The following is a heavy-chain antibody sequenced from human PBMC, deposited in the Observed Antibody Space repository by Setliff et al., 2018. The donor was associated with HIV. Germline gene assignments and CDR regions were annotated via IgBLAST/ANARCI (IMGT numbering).Heavy chain of an antibody. D-gene: IGHD3-10*01. Sequence: VGSLRLSCLGSGFTFGDSWMTWFRQAPGKGLEWVANVNQDETETYFADSVKGRFSISRNNSKNLLYLEMDSLRAEDTALYFCARLHTDFYGDLTYFDPWGHGTLVTVSS. V-gene: IGHV3-7*01. CDR2: VNQDETET. CDR1: GFTFGDSW. CDR3: ARLHTDFYGDLTYFDP. J-gene: IGHJ5*02.